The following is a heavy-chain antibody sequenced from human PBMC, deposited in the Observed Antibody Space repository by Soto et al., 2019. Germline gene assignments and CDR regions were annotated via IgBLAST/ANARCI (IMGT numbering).Heavy chain of an antibody. CDR3: AQRVGYSSSWYLFDP. J-gene: IGHJ5*02. Sequence: QITLKESGPTLVKPTQTLTLTCTFSGFSLNTRGVGVGWIRQSPGQALEWLALIYWEDDKRYSPSLRSRLTITKDTSKNQLVLTLTNMDPVDTATYYCAQRVGYSSSWYLFDPWGQGTLVTVSS. D-gene: IGHD6-13*01. CDR1: GFSLNTRGVG. CDR2: IYWEDDK. V-gene: IGHV2-5*02.